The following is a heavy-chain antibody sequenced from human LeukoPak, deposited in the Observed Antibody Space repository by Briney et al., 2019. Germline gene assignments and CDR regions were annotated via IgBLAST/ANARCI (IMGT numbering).Heavy chain of an antibody. CDR3: ARDGVLLWFGELGSYYYYYGMDV. D-gene: IGHD3-10*01. J-gene: IGHJ6*02. CDR2: INPNSGGT. Sequence: GESLKISCKASGYTFTGYYMHWVRQAPGQGLEWMGWINPNSGGTNYAQKFQGRVTMTRDTSISTAYMELSRLRSDDTAVYYCARDGVLLWFGELGSYYYYYGMDVWGQGTTVTVSS. CDR1: GYTFTGYY. V-gene: IGHV1-2*02.